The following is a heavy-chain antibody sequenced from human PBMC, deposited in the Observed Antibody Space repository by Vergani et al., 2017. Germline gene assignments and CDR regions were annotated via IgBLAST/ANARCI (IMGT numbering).Heavy chain of an antibody. Sequence: QEQLVQSGAEVKKPGASVKVSCKASGYTFTGYYMHWVRQAPGQGLEWMGWINPNSGGTNYAQKFQGWVTMTRDTSISTAYMELSRLRSDDTAVYYCARDKEGSGGYCSGGSCPNANYYYYYGMDVWGQGTTVTVSS. CDR3: ARDKEGSGGYCSGGSCPNANYYYYYGMDV. D-gene: IGHD2-15*01. J-gene: IGHJ6*02. CDR1: GYTFTGYY. CDR2: INPNSGGT. V-gene: IGHV1-2*04.